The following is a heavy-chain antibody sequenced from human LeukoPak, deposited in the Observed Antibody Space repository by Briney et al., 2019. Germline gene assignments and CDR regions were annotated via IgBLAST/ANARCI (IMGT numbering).Heavy chain of an antibody. D-gene: IGHD3-3*01. V-gene: IGHV3-9*01. J-gene: IGHJ3*02. Sequence: GGSLRLSCAASGFTFDDYAMHWVRQAPGKGLEWVSGISWNSGGIGYADSVKGRFTISRDNAKNSLYLQMNSLRAEDTALYYCAKDMVGEYYDFWSGYYISHAFDIWGQGTMVTVSS. CDR3: AKDMVGEYYDFWSGYYISHAFDI. CDR1: GFTFDDYA. CDR2: ISWNSGGI.